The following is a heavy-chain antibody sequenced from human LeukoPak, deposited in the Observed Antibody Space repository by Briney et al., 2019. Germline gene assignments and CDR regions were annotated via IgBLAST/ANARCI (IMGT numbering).Heavy chain of an antibody. CDR2: IYYSGST. CDR1: GGSISSSSYY. CDR3: ARQGGYDFWSGYSRRNYYYYMGV. Sequence: SETLSLTCTVSGGSISSSSYYWGWIRQPPGKGLEWIGSIYYSGSTYYNPSLKSRVTISVDTSKNQFSLKLSSVTAADTAVYYCARQGGYDFWSGYSRRNYYYYMGVWGKGTTVTVSS. V-gene: IGHV4-39*01. J-gene: IGHJ6*03. D-gene: IGHD3-3*01.